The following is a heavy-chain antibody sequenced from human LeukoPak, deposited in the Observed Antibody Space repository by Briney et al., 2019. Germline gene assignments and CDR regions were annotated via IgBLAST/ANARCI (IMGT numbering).Heavy chain of an antibody. CDR1: GYTFTSYD. CDR3: ARDNGGTAMAYYSYYYMDV. Sequence: ASVKVSCKASGYTFTSYDISAVRQATGEGVEWMGWMYPNSGNTGYAQTFQGRVTMTRNTSISTAYMELSSLRSEDTAVYYCARDNGGTAMAYYSYYYMDVWGQRDHGHHLL. V-gene: IGHV1-8*01. D-gene: IGHD5-18*01. CDR2: MYPNSGNT. J-gene: IGHJ6*03.